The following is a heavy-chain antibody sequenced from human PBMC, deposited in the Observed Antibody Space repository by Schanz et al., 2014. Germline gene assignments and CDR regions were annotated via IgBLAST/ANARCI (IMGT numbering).Heavy chain of an antibody. J-gene: IGHJ4*02. Sequence: EVQLLESGGGLVQPGESLRVSCAASGFTFNSYAMSWVRQAPGRGLEWVAGISGSGGTTHYADSVEGRFTMSRDNSKNTLYLQRNSLRAEDTAVYYCARANYRRKINFDYWGRGTLVTVSS. CDR3: ARANYRRKINFDY. D-gene: IGHD3-10*01. CDR2: ISGSGGTT. CDR1: GFTFNSYA. V-gene: IGHV3-23*01.